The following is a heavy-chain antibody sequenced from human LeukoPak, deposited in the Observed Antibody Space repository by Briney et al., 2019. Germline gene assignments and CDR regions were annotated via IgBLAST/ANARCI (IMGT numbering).Heavy chain of an antibody. J-gene: IGHJ4*02. CDR1: GYTFTGYY. CDR2: INPNSGDT. D-gene: IGHD2-2*01. Sequence: GASVKVSCKASGYTFTGYYMHWVRQAPGQGLEWMGWINPNSGDTNYAQKFQGRVTMTRDTSISTAYMELSRLRSDDTAVYYCARTTYCSSTSCRKGFDYWGQGTLVTVSS. V-gene: IGHV1-2*02. CDR3: ARTTYCSSTSCRKGFDY.